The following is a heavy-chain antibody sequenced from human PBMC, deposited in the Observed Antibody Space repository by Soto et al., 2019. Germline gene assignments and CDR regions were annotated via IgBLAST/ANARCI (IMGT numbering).Heavy chain of an antibody. CDR3: ARCTIAVAAQYSYCGMDV. Sequence: QVQLVQSGAEVKKPGSSVKVSCKASGGTFSSYAISWVRQAPGQGLEWMGGIIPIFGTANYAQKFQGRVTITADESTSTAYMELSRLRSEDTAVYYCARCTIAVAAQYSYCGMDVWGQGTTVTVSS. D-gene: IGHD6-19*01. J-gene: IGHJ6*02. V-gene: IGHV1-69*12. CDR1: GGTFSSYA. CDR2: IIPIFGTA.